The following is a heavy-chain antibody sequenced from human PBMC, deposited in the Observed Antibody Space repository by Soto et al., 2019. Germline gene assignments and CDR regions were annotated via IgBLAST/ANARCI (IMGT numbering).Heavy chain of an antibody. Sequence: PGESLKISCKASGYSFTNYWIGWVRQMPGKGLEWMGIIYPGDSDTKYSPSFQGQVTISADKSINTAYLQWSSLKASDTAIYYCARHRYGRSGSCYSDYWGQGTQVTVSS. CDR3: ARHRYGRSGSCYSDY. D-gene: IGHD2-15*01. CDR2: IYPGDSDT. CDR1: GYSFTNYW. J-gene: IGHJ4*02. V-gene: IGHV5-51*01.